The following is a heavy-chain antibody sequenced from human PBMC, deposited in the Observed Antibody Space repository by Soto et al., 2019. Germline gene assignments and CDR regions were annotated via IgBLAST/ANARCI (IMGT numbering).Heavy chain of an antibody. CDR3: ARVKGYDYGDYSMGMDV. Sequence: ASVKVSCKASGYTFTSYYMHWVRQAPGQGLEWMGIINPSGGSTSYAQKFQGRVTMTRDTSTSTVYMELSSLRSEDTAVYYCARVKGYDYGDYSMGMDVWGQGTTVTVYS. D-gene: IGHD4-17*01. V-gene: IGHV1-46*01. CDR1: GYTFTSYY. CDR2: INPSGGST. J-gene: IGHJ6*02.